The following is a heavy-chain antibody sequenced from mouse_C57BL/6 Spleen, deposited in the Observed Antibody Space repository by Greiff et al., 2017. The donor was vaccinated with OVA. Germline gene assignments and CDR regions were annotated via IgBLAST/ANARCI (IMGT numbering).Heavy chain of an antibody. CDR2: INPNNGGT. D-gene: IGHD2-3*01. CDR1: GYTFTDYY. V-gene: IGHV1-26*01. J-gene: IGHJ3*01. Sequence: VQLKQSGPELVKPGASVKISCKASGYTFTDYYMNWVKQSHGKSLEWIGDINPNNGGTSYNQKFKGKATLTVDKSSSTAYMELRSLTSEDSAVYYCADGRKFAYWGQGTLVTVSA. CDR3: ADGRKFAY.